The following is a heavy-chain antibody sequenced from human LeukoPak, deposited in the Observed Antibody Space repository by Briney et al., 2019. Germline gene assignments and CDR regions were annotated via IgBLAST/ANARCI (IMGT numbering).Heavy chain of an antibody. CDR3: AKGDNWNDAGYTDY. D-gene: IGHD1-20*01. V-gene: IGHV3-23*01. CDR2: ISGSGGST. Sequence: PGGSLRLSCVASGFTFSSYAMSWVRQAPGKGLEWVSAISGSGGSTYYADSVKGRFTISRDISKNTLYLQMNSLRAEDMAVYYCAKGDNWNDAGYTDYWGQGTLVTVSS. CDR1: GFTFSSYA. J-gene: IGHJ4*02.